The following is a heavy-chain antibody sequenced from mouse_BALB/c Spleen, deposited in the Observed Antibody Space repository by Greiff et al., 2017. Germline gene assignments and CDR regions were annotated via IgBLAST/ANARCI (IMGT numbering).Heavy chain of an antibody. CDR1: GYAFTSYN. CDR3: ARSVVAEGYYFDY. Sequence: VQLKQSGPELVKPGASVKVSCKASGYAFTSYNMYWVKQSHGKSLEWIGYIDPYNGGTSYNQKFKGNATLTVDKSSSTAYMHLNSLTSEDSAVYYCARSVVAEGYYFDYWGQGTTLTVSS. D-gene: IGHD1-1*01. J-gene: IGHJ2*01. V-gene: IGHV1S135*01. CDR2: IDPYNGGT.